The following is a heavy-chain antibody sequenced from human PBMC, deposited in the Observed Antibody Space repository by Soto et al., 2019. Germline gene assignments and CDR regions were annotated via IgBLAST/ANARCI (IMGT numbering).Heavy chain of an antibody. Sequence: PSETLSLTCAVSGYSISSGYYWGWIRQPPGEGLEWIGSIYHSGSTYYNPSLKSRVTISVDTSKNQFSLKLSSVTAADTAVYYCARDRLLQSNYYYYYGMDVWAKGPRSPSP. D-gene: IGHD1-26*01. CDR1: GYSISSGYY. J-gene: IGHJ6*02. CDR3: ARDRLLQSNYYYYYGMDV. V-gene: IGHV4-38-2*02. CDR2: IYHSGST.